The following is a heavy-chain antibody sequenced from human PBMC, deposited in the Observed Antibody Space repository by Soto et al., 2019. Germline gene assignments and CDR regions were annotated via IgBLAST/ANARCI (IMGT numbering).Heavy chain of an antibody. V-gene: IGHV3-21*01. CDR1: EFTFSSYS. CDR3: ARETGYDSSGYYFNPVRNAFDI. D-gene: IGHD3-22*01. J-gene: IGHJ3*02. Sequence: GGPLRVSCAASEFTFSSYSMNWVRQAPGKGLEWVASISSSSSYIYYADSVKGRFTICRDNAKNSLYLQMNSLRAEDTAVYYCARETGYDSSGYYFNPVRNAFDIWGQGTMVTVSS. CDR2: ISSSSSYI.